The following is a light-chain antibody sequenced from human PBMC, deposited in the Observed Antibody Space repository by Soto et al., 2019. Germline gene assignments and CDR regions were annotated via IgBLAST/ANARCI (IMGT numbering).Light chain of an antibody. Sequence: ELMLTQSTATLSLSPGERATLSCRASQSVSINLAWYQQKPGQAPRLIIYGAYSRATGITDRFSGGGSGTDFSLTIRRMDPEEFAVYYCQQYSSSQITFGHGTRVAIK. CDR2: GAY. J-gene: IGKJ5*01. CDR1: QSVSIN. CDR3: QQYSSSQIT. V-gene: IGKV3-20*01.